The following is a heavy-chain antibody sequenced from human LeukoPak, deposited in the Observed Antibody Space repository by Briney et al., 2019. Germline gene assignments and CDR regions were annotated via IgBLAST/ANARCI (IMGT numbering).Heavy chain of an antibody. CDR2: IYHSGST. D-gene: IGHD1-26*01. J-gene: IGHJ4*02. CDR3: ARHPGMRYSGGYIDY. CDR1: GGSISSGGYS. Sequence: PSETLSLTCAVSGGSISSGGYSWSWIRQPPGKGLEWIGYIYHSGSTYYNPSLKSRVTISVDRSKNQFSLKLSSVTAADTAAYYCARHPGMRYSGGYIDYWGQGTLVSVSS. V-gene: IGHV4-30-2*01.